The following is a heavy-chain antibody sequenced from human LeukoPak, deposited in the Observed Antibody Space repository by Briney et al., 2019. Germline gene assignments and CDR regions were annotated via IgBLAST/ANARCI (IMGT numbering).Heavy chain of an antibody. J-gene: IGHJ3*02. D-gene: IGHD2-21*02. CDR1: GFTFDSYA. CDR3: AKDFEWPTVVTALFDAFDM. CDR2: ISGSGGST. Sequence: PGGSLRLSCAASGFTFDSYAMSWVRQAPGKGLEWVSSISGSGGSTYYVDSVKGRFTISRDNSKDTLYLQMNSLRAEDTAIYYCAKDFEWPTVVTALFDAFDMWGQGTMATVSS. V-gene: IGHV3-23*01.